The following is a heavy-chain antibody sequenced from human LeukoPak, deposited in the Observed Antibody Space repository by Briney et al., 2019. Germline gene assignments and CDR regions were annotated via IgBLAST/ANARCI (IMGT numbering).Heavy chain of an antibody. CDR3: AKSDSWIVGADRAPFDY. Sequence: GGSLRLSCAASGFTFSSYAMSWVRQAPEKGLEWVSVISGSGGHTYYADSVKGRFTITRDNSKNTLYLQMNSLRAEDTAIYYCAKSDSWIVGADRAPFDYWGQGTLVTVSS. CDR2: ISGSGGHT. CDR1: GFTFSSYA. V-gene: IGHV3-23*01. J-gene: IGHJ4*02. D-gene: IGHD1-26*01.